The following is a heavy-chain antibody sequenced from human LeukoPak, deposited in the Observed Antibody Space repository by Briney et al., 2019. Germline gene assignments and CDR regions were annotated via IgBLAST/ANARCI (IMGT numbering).Heavy chain of an antibody. CDR2: INHSGST. CDR3: ARGKFTGYSSSRDYYYGMDV. Sequence: SETLSLTCAVYGGSFSGYYWSWIRQPPGKGLEWIGEINHSGSTNYNPSLKSRVTISVDTSKNQFSLKLSSVTAADTAVYYCARGKFTGYSSSRDYYYGMDVWGQGTTVTVSS. J-gene: IGHJ6*02. D-gene: IGHD6-13*01. CDR1: GGSFSGYY. V-gene: IGHV4-34*01.